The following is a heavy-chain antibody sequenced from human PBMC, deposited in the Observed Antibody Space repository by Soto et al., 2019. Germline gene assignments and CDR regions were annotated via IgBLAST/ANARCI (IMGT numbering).Heavy chain of an antibody. CDR2: IIPIFDTT. V-gene: IGHV1-69*13. D-gene: IGHD3-10*01. CDR1: GGTFSNSV. CDR3: ARAPILSGETISETYFDD. J-gene: IGHJ4*02. Sequence: SVKVSCKGSGGTFSNSVISWLRQAPGQGLEWMGGIIPIFDTTNYAQKFQGRVTIIADESTSTGYMELASLRSEDTAVYYCARAPILSGETISETYFDDWAQGTLVPVSS.